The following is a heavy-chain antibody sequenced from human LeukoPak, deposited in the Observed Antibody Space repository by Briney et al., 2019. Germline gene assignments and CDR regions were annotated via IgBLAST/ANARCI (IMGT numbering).Heavy chain of an antibody. CDR1: GDSISSSSYY. CDR2: IYYSGST. Sequence: PSETLSLTCTVSGDSISSSSYYWGWIRQPPGKGLEWIGSIYYSGSTYYNPSLKSRVTISVDTSKNQFSLKLTSVTAADTAVYYCARGKLRRDGYNDFDYWGQGTLVTVSS. CDR3: ARGKLRRDGYNDFDY. V-gene: IGHV4-39*01. J-gene: IGHJ4*02. D-gene: IGHD5-24*01.